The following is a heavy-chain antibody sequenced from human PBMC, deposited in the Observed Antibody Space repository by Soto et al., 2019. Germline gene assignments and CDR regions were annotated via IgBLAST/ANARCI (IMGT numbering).Heavy chain of an antibody. CDR1: GFTFSNAW. J-gene: IGHJ4*02. V-gene: IGHV3-15*07. CDR3: TTMRGGYSPTLD. CDR2: IKSKTDGGTT. Sequence: EVQLVESGGGLVKPGGSLRLSCAASGFTFSNAWMNWVRQAPGKGLEWVGRIKSKTDGGTTDYAAPVKGRFTISRDDSKNTLYLQMNSLKTEYTAVYYCTTMRGGYSPTLDWGQGTLVTVSS. D-gene: IGHD5-18*01.